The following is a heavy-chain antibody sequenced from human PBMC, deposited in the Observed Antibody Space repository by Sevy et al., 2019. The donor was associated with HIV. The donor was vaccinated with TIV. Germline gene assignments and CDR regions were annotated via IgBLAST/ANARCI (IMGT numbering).Heavy chain of an antibody. J-gene: IGHJ4*02. CDR1: GFIFSDYT. V-gene: IGHV3-30-3*01. D-gene: IGHD6-13*01. Sequence: GGSLRLSCAASGFIFSDYTLHWVRQAPGTGLEWVAVISYDGSFTYYADSVEGRFTISRDNLKNTLFLQMNSRRHEDTAVYYCARSQGSSWHYFYYWGQGTLVTVSS. CDR3: ARSQGSSWHYFYY. CDR2: ISYDGSFT.